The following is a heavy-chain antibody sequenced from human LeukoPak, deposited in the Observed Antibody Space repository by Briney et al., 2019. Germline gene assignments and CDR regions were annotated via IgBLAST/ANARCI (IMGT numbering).Heavy chain of an antibody. Sequence: SQTLSLTCAISGDSVSSNSAAWNWIRQSPSRGLEWLGRTYYRSKWSSDYAVSVKNRISINPDTSKNQFSLHLNSVTPEDTAVYYCARDLWSGSYYDFDYWGQGTLVAAS. CDR3: ARDLWSGSYYDFDY. CDR2: TYYRSKWSS. D-gene: IGHD1-26*01. CDR1: GDSVSSNSAA. V-gene: IGHV6-1*01. J-gene: IGHJ4*02.